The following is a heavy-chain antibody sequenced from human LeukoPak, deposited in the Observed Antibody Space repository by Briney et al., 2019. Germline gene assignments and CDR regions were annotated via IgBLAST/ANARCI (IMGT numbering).Heavy chain of an antibody. V-gene: IGHV4-39*07. D-gene: IGHD6-6*01. CDR2: IYYSGST. Sequence: SETLSLTCTVSGGSISSSSYYWGWIRQPPGKGLEWIGSIYYSGSTYHNPSLKSRVTISVDTSKNQFSLKLRSVTAADTAVYYCARGGGSSGVFDYWGQGTLVTVSS. J-gene: IGHJ4*02. CDR1: GGSISSSSYY. CDR3: ARGGGSSGVFDY.